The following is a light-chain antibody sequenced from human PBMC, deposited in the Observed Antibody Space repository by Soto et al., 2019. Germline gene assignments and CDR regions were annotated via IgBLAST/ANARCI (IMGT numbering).Light chain of an antibody. J-gene: IGLJ1*01. V-gene: IGLV1-40*01. CDR1: SSNIGAGYD. CDR3: QSYDSSLSGNYV. Sequence: QSVLTQPPSVSGAPGQRVTISCTGSSSNIGAGYDVHWYQQLPGTAPQLLIFSDTNRPSGVPDRFSGSKSGTSASLAITGLQSEDEAEYYCQSYDSSLSGNYVFGPGTKLTVL. CDR2: SDT.